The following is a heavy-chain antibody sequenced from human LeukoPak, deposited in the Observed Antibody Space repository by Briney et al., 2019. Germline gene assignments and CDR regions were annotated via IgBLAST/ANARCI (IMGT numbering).Heavy chain of an antibody. V-gene: IGHV3-33*01. D-gene: IGHD1-26*01. CDR2: IWYDGSNK. CDR1: GFTFSSYG. J-gene: IGHJ5*02. CDR3: AGYSGTNWFDP. Sequence: GGFLRLSCAASGFTFSSYGMHWVRQAPGKGLEWVAVIWYDGSNKYYADSVKGRFTTSRDNSKKTLYLQMNSLRAEDTAVYYCAGYSGTNWFDPWGQGTLVTVSS.